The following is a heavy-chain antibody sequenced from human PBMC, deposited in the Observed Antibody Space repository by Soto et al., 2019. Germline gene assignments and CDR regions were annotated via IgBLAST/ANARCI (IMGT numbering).Heavy chain of an antibody. Sequence: EVQLVESGGGLVQPGGSLRLSCAASGFSFNTYEVNWVRQAPGKGLEWVSYISTSGSTIYYADSVKGRFTISRDNGKNSLYLQMNSLRAEDTAVYYCAYGGSCDYWGQGTQVTVSS. CDR3: AYGGSCDY. CDR2: ISTSGSTI. CDR1: GFSFNTYE. J-gene: IGHJ4*02. V-gene: IGHV3-48*03. D-gene: IGHD1-26*01.